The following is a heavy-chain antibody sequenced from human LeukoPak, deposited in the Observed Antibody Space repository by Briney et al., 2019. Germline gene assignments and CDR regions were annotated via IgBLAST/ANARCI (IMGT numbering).Heavy chain of an antibody. V-gene: IGHV1-69*06. Sequence: SVKVSCKASGGTFSSYDISWVRQAPGQGLEWMGGIMPMFGKTNYAQKFQGRVTTTADKATSTAYMELSSLRAEDTAVYYCARGFWWQQLVEDYWGQGTLVTVSS. J-gene: IGHJ4*02. CDR3: ARGFWWQQLVEDY. CDR2: IMPMFGKT. CDR1: GGTFSSYD. D-gene: IGHD6-13*01.